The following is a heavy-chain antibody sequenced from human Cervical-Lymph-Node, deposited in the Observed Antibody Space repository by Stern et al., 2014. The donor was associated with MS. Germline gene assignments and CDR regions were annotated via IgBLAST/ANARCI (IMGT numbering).Heavy chain of an antibody. CDR2: ICNYNDNT. J-gene: IGHJ3*02. CDR1: GYTFTRYA. CDR3: ARGLRGSENAFDI. D-gene: IGHD2-15*01. V-gene: IGHV1-18*01. Sequence: QLQLVESGAEVKKPGASVKVSCKASGYTFTRYAISWVRQAPGQGLEWMGWICNYNDNTNYAQKLQSRVTITTDTTTSTAFMELRSLRSDDTAVYYCARGLRGSENAFDIWGQGTMVTVSS.